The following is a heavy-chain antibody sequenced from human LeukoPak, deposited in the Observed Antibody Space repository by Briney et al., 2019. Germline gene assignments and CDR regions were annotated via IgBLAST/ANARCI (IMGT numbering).Heavy chain of an antibody. J-gene: IGHJ4*02. V-gene: IGHV3-11*01. CDR1: GFSFSPYY. D-gene: IGHD3-22*01. CDR3: ARGGHSLDYYDISCYPLDY. Sequence: PGGSLRLSCAASGFSFSPYYMSWIRQAPGKGPEWVSYISSSGSTIYYVDSVKGRLTISRDNAKTSRYLQKNSLRVEDTAGYYCARGGHSLDYYDISCYPLDYWGQGTLVTVSS. CDR2: ISSSGSTI.